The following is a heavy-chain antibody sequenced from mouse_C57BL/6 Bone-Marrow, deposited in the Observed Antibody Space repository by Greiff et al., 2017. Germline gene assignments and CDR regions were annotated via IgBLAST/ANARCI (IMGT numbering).Heavy chain of an antibody. D-gene: IGHD3-2*02. V-gene: IGHV1-59*01. CDR2: IDPSDSYT. J-gene: IGHJ4*01. Sequence: QVQLQQPGAELVRPGTSVKLSCKASGYTFTSYWMHWVKQRPGQGLEWIGVIDPSDSYTNYNQKFKGKATLTVDTSSSTAYMQLSSLTSEDSAVYYCAREGGSSGPYAIDYWGQGTSVTVSS. CDR3: AREGGSSGPYAIDY. CDR1: GYTFTSYW.